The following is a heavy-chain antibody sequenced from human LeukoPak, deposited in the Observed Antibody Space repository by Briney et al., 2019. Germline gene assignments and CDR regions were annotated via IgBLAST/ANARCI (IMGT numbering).Heavy chain of an antibody. J-gene: IGHJ6*02. Sequence: GASVKVSCKASGYTFTSYDINWVRQATGQGLEWMGWMNPNSGNTGYSQKFQGRVTITRDTSASTAYMELSSLRSEDTAVYYCARGGLVVVTAENYYYYGMDVWGQGTTVTVSS. V-gene: IGHV1-8*01. CDR3: ARGGLVVVTAENYYYYGMDV. D-gene: IGHD2-21*02. CDR1: GYTFTSYD. CDR2: MNPNSGNT.